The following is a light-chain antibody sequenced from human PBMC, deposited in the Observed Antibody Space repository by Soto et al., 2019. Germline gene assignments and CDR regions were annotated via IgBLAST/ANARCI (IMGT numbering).Light chain of an antibody. CDR1: RYIRSD. V-gene: IGKV1-6*01. CDR3: LQDYNYPWT. CDR2: AAS. Sequence: IQMTQSPSSLSASVGDRVTITCRASRYIRSDLSWYQQRPGQAPKVLIYAASSLQSGVPSRFSGSGSSTEFTLTISSLQPEDFATYYCLQDYNYPWTFGQGTKVDIK. J-gene: IGKJ1*01.